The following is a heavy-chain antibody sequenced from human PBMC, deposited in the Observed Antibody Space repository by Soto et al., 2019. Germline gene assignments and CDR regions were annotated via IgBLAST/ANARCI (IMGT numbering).Heavy chain of an antibody. CDR1: GYDFTDHY. CDR3: ARAPRGGVIIVITSAQIDY. D-gene: IGHD3-10*01. V-gene: IGHV1-46*01. Sequence: QVQLVQSGAEVKKPGASVKVSCKASGYDFTDHYIHWVRQAPGQGLEWMGIISPDGGSTRYSQKFQARITITRDTSTSTVYMELSSLGSEDTAVYYCARAPRGGVIIVITSAQIDYWGQGTLVTVSS. CDR2: ISPDGGST. J-gene: IGHJ4*02.